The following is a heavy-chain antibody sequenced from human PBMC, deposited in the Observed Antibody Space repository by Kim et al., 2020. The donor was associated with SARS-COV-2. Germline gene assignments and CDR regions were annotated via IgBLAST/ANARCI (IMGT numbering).Heavy chain of an antibody. J-gene: IGHJ3*02. CDR1: GFTVSSNY. Sequence: GGSLRLSCAASGFTVSSNYMSWVRQAPGKGLEWVSVIYSGGSTYYADSVKGRFTISRDNSKNTLYLQMNSLRAEDTAVYYCARDLRTPRSYQEATSYDAFDIWGQGTMVTVSS. V-gene: IGHV3-53*01. CDR2: IYSGGST. CDR3: ARDLRTPRSYQEATSYDAFDI. D-gene: IGHD1-26*01.